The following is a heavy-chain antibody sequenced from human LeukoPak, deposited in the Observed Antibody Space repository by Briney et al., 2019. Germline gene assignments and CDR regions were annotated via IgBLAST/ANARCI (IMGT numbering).Heavy chain of an antibody. CDR2: INAGYGNT. V-gene: IGHV1-3*01. J-gene: IGHJ4*02. D-gene: IGHD6-13*01. Sequence: GASVKVSCKASGYTFTSYAMHWVRQAPGQRLEWMGWINAGYGNTKYSQKFQGRVTITRDTSASTAYMELSRLRSDDTAVYYCARDGTAAGQLVFDYWGQGTLVTVSS. CDR3: ARDGTAAGQLVFDY. CDR1: GYTFTSYA.